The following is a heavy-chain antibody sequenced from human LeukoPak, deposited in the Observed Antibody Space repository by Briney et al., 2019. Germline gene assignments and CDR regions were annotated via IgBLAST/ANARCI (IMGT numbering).Heavy chain of an antibody. CDR3: ARVTVTDYYMDV. CDR2: IYYSGST. V-gene: IGHV4-59*11. D-gene: IGHD4-17*01. Sequence: SETLSLTCTVSGGSISSHYWSWIRQPPEKGLEWIGYIYYSGSTNYNPSLKSRVTISVDTSKNQFSLKLSSVTAADTAVYYCARVTVTDYYMDVWGKGTTVTVSS. J-gene: IGHJ6*03. CDR1: GGSISSHY.